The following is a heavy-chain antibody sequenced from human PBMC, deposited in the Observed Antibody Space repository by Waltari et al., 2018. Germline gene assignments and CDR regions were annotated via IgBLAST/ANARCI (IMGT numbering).Heavy chain of an antibody. V-gene: IGHV3-30*01. J-gene: IGHJ6*02. CDR1: GFTFSSYA. CDR3: ARVKLQSSSWILYYYGMDV. Sequence: QVQLVESGGGVVQPGRSLRLSCAASGFTFSSYAMHWVRQAPGKGLEWVAVISYDGSKKFYAGAVKGRFPISRDNSKDARYLQMNSLRAEDTAVYYCARVKLQSSSWILYYYGMDVWGQGTTVTVSS. CDR2: ISYDGSKK. D-gene: IGHD6-13*01.